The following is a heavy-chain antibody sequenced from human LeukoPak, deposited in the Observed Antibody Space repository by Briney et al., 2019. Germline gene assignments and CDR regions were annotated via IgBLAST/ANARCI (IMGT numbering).Heavy chain of an antibody. CDR3: AKDLTTGYYWAPFDY. D-gene: IGHD3-9*01. Sequence: GGSLRLSCAASGFTFDDYTMHWVRQAPGKGLEWVSLISWDGGSTYYADPVKGRFTISRDNSKNSLYLQMNSLRTEDTALYYCAKDLTTGYYWAPFDYWGQGTLVTVSS. CDR2: ISWDGGST. V-gene: IGHV3-43*01. J-gene: IGHJ4*02. CDR1: GFTFDDYT.